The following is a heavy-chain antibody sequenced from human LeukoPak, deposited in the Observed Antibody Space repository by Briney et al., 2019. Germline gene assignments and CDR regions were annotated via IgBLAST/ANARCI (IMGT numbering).Heavy chain of an antibody. J-gene: IGHJ4*02. D-gene: IGHD2-15*01. CDR3: ARLQCTGGSCYIDY. CDR2: IYPGDSDT. V-gene: IGHV5-51*01. Sequence: GESLKISCKDSGYSFTKYWIGWVRQTPGKGLEWMGIIYPGDSDTRYSPSFQGQVTISADKSSSTAYLQWSSLRASDTAMSYCARLQCTGGSCYIDYWGQGTLVTVSS. CDR1: GYSFTKYW.